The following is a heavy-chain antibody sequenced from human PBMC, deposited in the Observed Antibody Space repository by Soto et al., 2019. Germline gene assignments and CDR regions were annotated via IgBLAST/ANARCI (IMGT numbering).Heavy chain of an antibody. J-gene: IGHJ6*02. CDR2: ISGYNGDT. CDR3: AKNRPPPYCYYGMDV. CDR1: GYTFTRYG. V-gene: IGHV1-18*01. Sequence: QGQLVQSGGEVKKPGASVMDSCKASGYTFTRYGISWVRQAPGQGLEWMGWISGYNGDTKYAQKFQGRVTMTVDTSTTTTYMELMILTSDDRAVYYCAKNRPPPYCYYGMDVCGQGTTVTVSS.